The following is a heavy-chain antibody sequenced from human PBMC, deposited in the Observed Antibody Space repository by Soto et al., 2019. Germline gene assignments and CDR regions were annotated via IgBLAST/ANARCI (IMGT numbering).Heavy chain of an antibody. CDR1: GLIVSSSY. V-gene: IGHV3-53*01. CDR2: IYSGGST. CDR3: ARGEGSSPPFDF. D-gene: IGHD6-6*01. J-gene: IGHJ4*02. Sequence: GVSLRLSCVASGLIVSSSYMSWVRQAPGKGLEWVSVIYSGGSTYYADSVKGRFTISRDNPKNTLFLQMNSLRAEDTAVYYCARGEGSSPPFDFWGQGALVTVSS.